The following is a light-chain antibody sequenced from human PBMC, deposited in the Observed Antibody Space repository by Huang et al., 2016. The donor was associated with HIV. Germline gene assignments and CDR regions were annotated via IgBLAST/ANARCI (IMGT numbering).Light chain of an antibody. CDR2: AAS. CDR1: QSIRDY. V-gene: IGKV1-39*01. CDR3: QQSYSIPPT. Sequence: DIQMTQSPSSLSASVGDRVTISRRPSQSIRDYLHWYQQKPGKAPNLLIYAASNLRSGVPSRFSGSGSGTDFTLTISSLQPADFATYYCQQSYSIPPTFGGGTNVDIK. J-gene: IGKJ4*01.